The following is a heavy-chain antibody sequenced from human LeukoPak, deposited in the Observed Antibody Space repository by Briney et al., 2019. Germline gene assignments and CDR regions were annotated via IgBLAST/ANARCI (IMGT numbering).Heavy chain of an antibody. CDR3: ARGGHRRYYYDSSGREDAFDI. CDR1: GNTFTNNG. CDR2: ISAYNGYT. D-gene: IGHD3-22*01. V-gene: IGHV1-18*01. Sequence: ASVKVSCKAYGNTFTNNGISWVRQAPGQGLEWMGWISAYNGYTNYAQKLQGRVTMTTDTSTSTVYMELRSLRSDDTAVYYCARGGHRRYYYDSSGREDAFDIWGQGTMVTVSS. J-gene: IGHJ3*02.